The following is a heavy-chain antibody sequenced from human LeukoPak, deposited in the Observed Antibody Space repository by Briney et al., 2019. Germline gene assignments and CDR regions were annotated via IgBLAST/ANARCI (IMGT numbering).Heavy chain of an antibody. J-gene: IGHJ4*02. CDR2: IYPGDSDT. V-gene: IGHV5-51*01. Sequence: GESLKISCKGSGYSFTNYWIGWVRQMPGKGLEWMGIIYPGDSDTRYSPSFQGQVTISADKSVSTAYLQWSSLKASDTAMYYCTRHPGGYYYDIDYWGQGTLVTVSS. CDR1: GYSFTNYW. D-gene: IGHD3-22*01. CDR3: TRHPGGYYYDIDY.